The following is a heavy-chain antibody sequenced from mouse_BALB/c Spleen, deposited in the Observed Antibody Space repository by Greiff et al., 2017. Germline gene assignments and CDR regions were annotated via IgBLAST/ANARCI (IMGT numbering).Heavy chain of an antibody. CDR2: IYPGGGYT. Sequence: VQLVESGAELVRPGTSVKISCKASGYTFTNYWLGWVKQRPGHGLEWIGDIYPGGGYTNYNEKFKGKATLTADTSSSTAYMQLSSLTSEDSAVYCCARPGYAPFAYWGQGTLVTVSA. CDR3: ARPGYAPFAY. J-gene: IGHJ3*01. D-gene: IGHD1-2*01. V-gene: IGHV1-63*02. CDR1: GYTFTNYW.